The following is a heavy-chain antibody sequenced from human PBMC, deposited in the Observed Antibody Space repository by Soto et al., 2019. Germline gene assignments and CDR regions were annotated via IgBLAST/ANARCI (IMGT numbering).Heavy chain of an antibody. Sequence: KTSETLSLTCTVSCGSISRSSYSWGWIRQPPGKGLEWIGTIYYSGSTYYNPSLKSRVTISVDTSKNQFSLKLSSVTAADTAVYYCATRQGGSYNWFDPWGQGTLVTVSS. D-gene: IGHD2-15*01. CDR2: IYYSGST. CDR3: ATRQGGSYNWFDP. V-gene: IGHV4-39*01. CDR1: CGSISRSSYS. J-gene: IGHJ5*02.